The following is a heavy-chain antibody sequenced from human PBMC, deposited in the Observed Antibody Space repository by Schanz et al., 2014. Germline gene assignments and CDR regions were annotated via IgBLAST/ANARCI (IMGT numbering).Heavy chain of an antibody. Sequence: VQLVESGGGLVQPGESLRLSCAASGFTFSDYYMAWIRQAPGKGLEWVSHISGSSIHKNYADSVKGRFSISRDNGETSVYLQINSLRAEDTAVYYCAKVAPAATYLDSWGLGTLVTVSS. D-gene: IGHD2-2*01. J-gene: IGHJ4*02. CDR3: AKVAPAATYLDS. V-gene: IGHV3-11*05. CDR2: ISGSSIHK. CDR1: GFTFSDYY.